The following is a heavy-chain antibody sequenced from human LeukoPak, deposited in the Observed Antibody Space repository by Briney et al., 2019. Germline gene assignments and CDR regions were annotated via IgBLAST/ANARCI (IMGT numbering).Heavy chain of an antibody. J-gene: IGHJ4*02. Sequence: GGSLRLSCAASGFTFNTYTMNWVRQAPGKGLEWVSSISSGTSYIYYADSVKGRFTISRDNAKNSLYLQMNSLRAEDTAVYYCAKDTAYSSSWYFFDYWGQGTLVTVSS. CDR3: AKDTAYSSSWYFFDY. D-gene: IGHD6-13*01. CDR1: GFTFNTYT. CDR2: ISSGTSYI. V-gene: IGHV3-21*01.